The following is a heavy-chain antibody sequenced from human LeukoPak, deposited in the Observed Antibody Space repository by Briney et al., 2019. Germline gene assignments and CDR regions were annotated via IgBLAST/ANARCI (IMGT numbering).Heavy chain of an antibody. CDR2: IYYSGST. J-gene: IGHJ3*02. Sequence: SETLSLTCTVSGASIRSSYWSWIRQPPGKGLEWIGYIYYSGSTNYNPSLKSRVTISVDTSKNQFSLKLSSVTAADTAVYYCARGGPKWSPGAFDIWGQGTMVTVSS. CDR1: GASIRSSY. D-gene: IGHD2-15*01. CDR3: ARGGPKWSPGAFDI. V-gene: IGHV4-59*01.